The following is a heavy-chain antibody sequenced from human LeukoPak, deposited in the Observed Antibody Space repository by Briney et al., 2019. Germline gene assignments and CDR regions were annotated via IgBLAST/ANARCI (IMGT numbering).Heavy chain of an antibody. CDR1: GFTFSSYS. J-gene: IGHJ4*02. V-gene: IGHV3-21*01. CDR3: ARDLGWEVATVKYFDY. CDR2: ISSSSSYI. Sequence: GGSLRLSCAASGFTFSSYSMNWVRQAPGKGLEWVSSISSSSSYIYYADSVKGRFTISRDNAKNSLYLQMNSLRAEDTAVYYCARDLGWEVATVKYFDYWGQGTLVTVSS. D-gene: IGHD5-12*01.